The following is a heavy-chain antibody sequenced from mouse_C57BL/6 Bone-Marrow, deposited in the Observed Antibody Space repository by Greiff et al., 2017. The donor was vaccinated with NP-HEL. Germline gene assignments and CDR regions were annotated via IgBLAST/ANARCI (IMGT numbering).Heavy chain of an antibody. Sequence: EVQLQQSGAELVRPGASVKLSCTASGFNINDDYMHWVKQRPEQGLEWIGWIDPEDGDTEYAPKFQGKATITADTSSNTAYLQLSSLTAEDTAVYYCTTTLISDVVHFAYWGQGTTLTVSS. D-gene: IGHD1-1*01. CDR3: TTTLISDVVHFAY. CDR1: GFNINDDY. V-gene: IGHV14-4*01. CDR2: IDPEDGDT. J-gene: IGHJ2*01.